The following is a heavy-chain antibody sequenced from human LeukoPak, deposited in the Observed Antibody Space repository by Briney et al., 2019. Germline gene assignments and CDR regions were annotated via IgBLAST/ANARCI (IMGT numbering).Heavy chain of an antibody. D-gene: IGHD6-13*01. CDR1: GGSISSYY. CDR2: IYYSGST. V-gene: IGHV4-59*01. CDR3: GSSSSSWYEGWFDP. Sequence: SETLSLTCTVSGGSISSYYWSWIRQPPGKGLEWIGYIYYSGSTNYNPSLKSRVTISVDMSKNQFSLKLSSVTAADTAVYYCGSSSSSWYEGWFDPWGQGTLVTVSS. J-gene: IGHJ5*02.